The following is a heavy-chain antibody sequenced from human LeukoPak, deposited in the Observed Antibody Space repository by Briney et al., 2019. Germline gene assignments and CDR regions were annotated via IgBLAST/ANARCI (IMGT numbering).Heavy chain of an antibody. Sequence: GGSLRLSCAASGFSVSNNYMTWVRQAPGKGLEWVSVVYSGGTSHYAASVRGRFTISRDNSKNTMYMQMNSLRVEDTALYYCVKDLSTVVDDALDIWGHGTMVTVSS. J-gene: IGHJ3*02. V-gene: IGHV3-53*01. D-gene: IGHD4-23*01. CDR3: VKDLSTVVDDALDI. CDR2: VYSGGTS. CDR1: GFSVSNNY.